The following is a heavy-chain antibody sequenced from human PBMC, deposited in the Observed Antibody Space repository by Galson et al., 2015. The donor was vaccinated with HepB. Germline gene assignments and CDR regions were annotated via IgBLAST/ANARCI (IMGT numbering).Heavy chain of an antibody. CDR3: ARDRGYNAPHCSGGSCYFPSRHAFDI. D-gene: IGHD2-15*01. J-gene: IGHJ3*02. Sequence: SVKVSCKASGYTFTSYGISWVRQAPGQGLEWMGWISAYNGNTNYAQKLQGRVTMTTDTSTSTAYMELRSLRSDDTAVYYCARDRGYNAPHCSGGSCYFPSRHAFDIWGQGTMVTVSS. CDR2: ISAYNGNT. CDR1: GYTFTSYG. V-gene: IGHV1-18*04.